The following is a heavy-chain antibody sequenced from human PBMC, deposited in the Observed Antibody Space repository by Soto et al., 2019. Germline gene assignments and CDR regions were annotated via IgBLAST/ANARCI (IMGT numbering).Heavy chain of an antibody. D-gene: IGHD3-3*02. CDR1: GFAFSSFG. CDR3: AKGRFDVVTISPFDH. J-gene: IGHJ4*01. CDR2: ISYDGSEE. V-gene: IGHV3-30*18. Sequence: GGSLRLSCAASGFAFSSFGMHWVRQAPGKGLEWVAVISYDGSEESYAGSVKGRATVSRDNSKNTVYLQMNRLRGDDSAIYYCAKGRFDVVTISPFDHWGQGXLVTVYS.